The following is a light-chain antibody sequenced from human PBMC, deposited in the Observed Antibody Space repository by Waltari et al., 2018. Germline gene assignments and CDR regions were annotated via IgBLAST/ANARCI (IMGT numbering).Light chain of an antibody. CDR3: SSYTSSRTS. CDR1: NSAIATYDY. Sequence: QSALTQPAVVTGSPGQSITISCTGSNSAIATYDYVSWYQQHPGKAPQLLIHGVTHRPSGVSDRFSGSKSGNTASLTISGLQPEDEAVYVCSSYTSSRTSFGEGTRLTVL. V-gene: IGLV2-14*03. J-gene: IGLJ2*01. CDR2: GVT.